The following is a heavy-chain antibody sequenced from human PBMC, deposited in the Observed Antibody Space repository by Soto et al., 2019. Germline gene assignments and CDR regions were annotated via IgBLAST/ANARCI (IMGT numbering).Heavy chain of an antibody. Sequence: LALTCTVSGGSISSYYWSWILQPPGKGLEWIGYIYYSGSTNYNPSLKSRVTISVDTSKNQFSLKLSSVTAADTAVYYCARGELGYFYWGQGTLVTVSS. CDR3: ARGELGYFY. D-gene: IGHD1-26*01. V-gene: IGHV4-59*01. J-gene: IGHJ4*02. CDR2: IYYSGST. CDR1: GGSISSYY.